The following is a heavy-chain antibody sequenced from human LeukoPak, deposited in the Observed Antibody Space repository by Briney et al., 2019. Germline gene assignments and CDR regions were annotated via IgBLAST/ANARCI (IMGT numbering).Heavy chain of an antibody. Sequence: SVKVSCKASGGTFSSYAISWVRQAPGQGLEWMGGIIPTFGTANYAQKFQGRVTITTDESTSTAYMELSSLRSEDTAVYYCARDRGSGSYYYMDVWGKGTTVTVSS. CDR1: GGTFSSYA. CDR3: ARDRGSGSYYYMDV. J-gene: IGHJ6*03. V-gene: IGHV1-69*05. D-gene: IGHD3-10*01. CDR2: IIPTFGTA.